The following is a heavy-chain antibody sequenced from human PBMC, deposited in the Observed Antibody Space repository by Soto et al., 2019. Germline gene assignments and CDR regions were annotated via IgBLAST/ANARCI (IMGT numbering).Heavy chain of an antibody. D-gene: IGHD3-10*01. Sequence: QLQLQESGPGLVKPSETLSLTCSVSGGSISGAYYYWGWIRQSPGKGLEYIGSIHYTGRTYYNPSLQGRVTVSVDTSKSQFSLRLVSVTAADTAVYYCVRHGSGTYYPIDYWGQGTLVTVSS. CDR2: IHYTGRT. J-gene: IGHJ4*02. CDR3: VRHGSGTYYPIDY. V-gene: IGHV4-39*01. CDR1: GGSISGAYYY.